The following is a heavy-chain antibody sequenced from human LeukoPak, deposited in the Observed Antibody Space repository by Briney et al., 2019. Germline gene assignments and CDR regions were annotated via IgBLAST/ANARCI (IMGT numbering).Heavy chain of an antibody. D-gene: IGHD2-21*02. CDR1: GGSFSDYF. CDR3: ARFSRITWGDWGDAFDI. V-gene: IGHV4-34*01. J-gene: IGHJ3*02. CDR2: IDDGGNT. Sequence: SETLSLTCSVYGGSFSDYFWSWIRQSPGKGLEWIGEIDDGGNTNYNPSLMSRVIVSMEKSKKQFSLVMRSVAAADTAVYYCARFSRITWGDWGDAFDIWGQGTTVIVPS.